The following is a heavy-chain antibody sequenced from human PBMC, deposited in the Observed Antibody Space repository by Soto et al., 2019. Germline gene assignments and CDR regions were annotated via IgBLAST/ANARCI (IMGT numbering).Heavy chain of an antibody. J-gene: IGHJ4*02. D-gene: IGHD6-13*01. CDR2: IYYSGST. CDR3: ARLTLEQQLVDSFDY. V-gene: IGHV4-31*03. CDR1: GGSISSGGYY. Sequence: QVQLQESGPGLVKPSQTLSLTCTVSGGSISSGGYYWSWIRQHPRKGLEWIGYIYYSGSTYYNPSLKSRVTISVDTSKNQFSLKLSSVTAADTAVYYCARLTLEQQLVDSFDYWGQGTLVTVSS.